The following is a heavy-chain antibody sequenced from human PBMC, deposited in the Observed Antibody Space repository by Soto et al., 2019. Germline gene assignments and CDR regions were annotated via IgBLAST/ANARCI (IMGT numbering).Heavy chain of an antibody. CDR2: IKSKTDGGTT. V-gene: IGHV3-15*01. CDR1: GFTFSNAW. Sequence: PGGSLRLSCAASGFTFSNAWMSWVRQAPGKGLEWVGRIKSKTDGGTTDYAAPVKGRFTISRDDSKNTLYLQMNSLKTEDTAVYYCTTIRVTMVRDPDYWGQGTLVTVSS. CDR3: TTIRVTMVRDPDY. D-gene: IGHD3-10*01. J-gene: IGHJ4*02.